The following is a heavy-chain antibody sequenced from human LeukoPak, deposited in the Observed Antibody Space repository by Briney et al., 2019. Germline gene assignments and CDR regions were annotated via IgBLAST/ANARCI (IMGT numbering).Heavy chain of an antibody. V-gene: IGHV1-8*01. D-gene: IGHD1-26*01. Sequence: ASVKVSCKAAGYTFINYDINWVRQATGQGLEWMGWMSPNSGNTGYAQKFQGRVTMTRNTSISTAYMELSSLRSEDTAVYYCTRGRHSGSYVFDYWGQGTLATVSS. CDR3: TRGRHSGSYVFDY. CDR2: MSPNSGNT. CDR1: GYTFINYD. J-gene: IGHJ4*02.